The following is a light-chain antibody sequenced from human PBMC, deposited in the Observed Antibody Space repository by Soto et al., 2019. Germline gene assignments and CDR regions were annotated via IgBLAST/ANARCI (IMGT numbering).Light chain of an antibody. CDR3: HVWDTSNDHHV. CDR2: YDS. J-gene: IGLJ1*01. Sequence: SSELTQSPSVSVAPGQTATITCAGTTIGSKSVNWYQHKAGQAPVLVMSYDSDRPSGIPERSSGSNSGNTATLTLSTVESGDEADYYCHVWDTSNDHHVFGSGTKLTVL. V-gene: IGLV3-21*01. CDR1: TIGSKS.